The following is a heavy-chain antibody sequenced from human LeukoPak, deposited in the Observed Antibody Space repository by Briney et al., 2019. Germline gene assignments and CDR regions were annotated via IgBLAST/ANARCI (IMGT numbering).Heavy chain of an antibody. V-gene: IGHV3-23*01. CDR3: AKDGKTRNWNYYQAKPVY. D-gene: IGHD1-7*01. CDR1: GFTFSSYG. J-gene: IGHJ4*02. CDR2: ISGSGGST. Sequence: GGSLRLSCAASGFTFSSYGMSWVRQAPGKGLEWVSAISGSGGSTYYADSVKGRFTISRDNSKNTLYLQMNSLRAEDTAVYYCAKDGKTRNWNYYQAKPVYWGQGTLVTVSS.